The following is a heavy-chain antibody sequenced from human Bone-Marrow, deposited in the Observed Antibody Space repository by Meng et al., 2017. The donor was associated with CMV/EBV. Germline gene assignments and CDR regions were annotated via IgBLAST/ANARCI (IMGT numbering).Heavy chain of an antibody. J-gene: IGHJ3*02. CDR1: GGSISSSSYY. Sequence: GSLRLSCTVSGGSISSSSYYWGWIRQPPGKGLEWIGSIYYSGSTYYNPSLKSRVTISVDTSKNQFSLKLSSVTAADTAVYYCARARAAFDSWGQGTMVTVSS. CDR2: IYYSGST. V-gene: IGHV4-39*07. CDR3: ARARAAFDS.